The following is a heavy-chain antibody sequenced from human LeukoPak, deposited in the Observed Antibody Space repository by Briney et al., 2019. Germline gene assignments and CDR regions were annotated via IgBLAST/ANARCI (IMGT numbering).Heavy chain of an antibody. J-gene: IGHJ5*02. Sequence: SETLSLTCTVSGGSISSSSYYWGWIRQPPGKGLEWIGSIYYSGSIYYNPSLKSRVTISVDTSKNQFSLKLSSVTAADTAVYYCARVAGAWFDPWGQGTLVTVSS. CDR1: GGSISSSSYY. CDR2: IYYSGSI. CDR3: ARVAGAWFDP. V-gene: IGHV4-39*01. D-gene: IGHD2-15*01.